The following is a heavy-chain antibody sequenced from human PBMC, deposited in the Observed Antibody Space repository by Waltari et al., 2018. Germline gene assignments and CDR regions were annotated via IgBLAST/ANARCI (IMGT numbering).Heavy chain of an antibody. V-gene: IGHV1-69*02. CDR1: GGTFTSDS. CDR2: IMPDISET. J-gene: IGHJ6*03. Sequence: QVQLVQSGAEAKKPGSSVRVSCRASGGTFTSDSVNWVRQAPGKGLEWMGRIMPDISETKYAVKFQGRITITADKSTGTVYMELSSLRSDDTAVYYCVGGDGGYFYFNMGVWGQGTTVTVSS. D-gene: IGHD3-10*01. CDR3: VGGDGGYFYFNMGV.